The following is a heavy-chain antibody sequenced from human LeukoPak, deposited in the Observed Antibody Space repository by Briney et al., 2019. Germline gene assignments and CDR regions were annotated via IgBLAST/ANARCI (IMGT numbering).Heavy chain of an antibody. CDR1: GFTFGDYA. CDR3: TRDDYIVVVPAATLGYGMDV. J-gene: IGHJ6*02. Sequence: GGSLRLSCTASGFTFGDYAMSWVRQAPGKGLGWVGFIRSKAYGGTTEYAASVKGRFTISRDDSKSIAYLQMNSLKTEDTAAYYCTRDDYIVVVPAATLGYGMDVWGQGTTVTVSS. D-gene: IGHD2-2*01. CDR2: IRSKAYGGTT. V-gene: IGHV3-49*04.